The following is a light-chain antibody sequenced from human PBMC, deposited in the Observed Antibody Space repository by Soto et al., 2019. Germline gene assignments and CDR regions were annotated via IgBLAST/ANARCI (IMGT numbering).Light chain of an antibody. CDR1: QSVSSN. CDR3: QQYNNWPRT. J-gene: IGKJ1*01. Sequence: EIVMTQSPATLSVSPGERATLSCRASQSVSSNLAWYQQKPGQAPRLLIYGASTRATGIPARFSGSGSGTXXXXXXXXXXXXXXXXYYCQQYNNWPRTFGQGTKVEIK. V-gene: IGKV3-15*01. CDR2: GAS.